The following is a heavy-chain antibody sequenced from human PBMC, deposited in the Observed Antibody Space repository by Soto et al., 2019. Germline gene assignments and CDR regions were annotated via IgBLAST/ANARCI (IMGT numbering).Heavy chain of an antibody. CDR2: IYSGGST. J-gene: IGHJ4*02. Sequence: GGSLRLSCAASGFTVSSNYMSWVRQAPGKGLEWVSVIYSGGSTYYADSVKGRFTISRDNSKNTLYLQMNSLRAEDTAVYYCAIYRGYYDYIWGSYRSRPAGFDYWGQGTLVTVSS. CDR3: AIYRGYYDYIWGSYRSRPAGFDY. V-gene: IGHV3-66*01. D-gene: IGHD3-16*02. CDR1: GFTVSSNY.